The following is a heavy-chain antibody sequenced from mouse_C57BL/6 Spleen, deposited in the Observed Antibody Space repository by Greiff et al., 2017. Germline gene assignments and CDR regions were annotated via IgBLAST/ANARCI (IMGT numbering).Heavy chain of an antibody. J-gene: IGHJ2*01. CDR2: IRNKANNHAT. Sequence: EVKVVESGGGLVQPGGSMKLSCAASGFTFSDAWMDWVRQSPEKGLEWVAEIRNKANNHATYYAESVKGRFTISRDDSKSSVYLQMNSLRAEDTGIYYCTRLYYSNYVYDYWGQGTTLTVSS. CDR3: TRLYYSNYVYDY. D-gene: IGHD2-5*01. CDR1: GFTFSDAW. V-gene: IGHV6-6*01.